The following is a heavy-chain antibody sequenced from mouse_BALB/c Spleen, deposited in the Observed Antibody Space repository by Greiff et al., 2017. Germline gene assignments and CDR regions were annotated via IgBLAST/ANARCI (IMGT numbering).Heavy chain of an antibody. CDR2: ISSGGSYT. CDR3: TRPYYYGSSYGYAMDY. D-gene: IGHD1-1*01. V-gene: IGHV5-6-4*01. CDR1: GFTFSSYT. J-gene: IGHJ4*01. Sequence: EVQGVESGGGLVKPGGSLKLSCAASGFTFSSYTMSWVRQTPEKRLEWVATISSGGSYTYYPDSVKGRFTISRDNAKNTLYLQMSSLKSEDTAMYYCTRPYYYGSSYGYAMDYWGQGTSVTVSS.